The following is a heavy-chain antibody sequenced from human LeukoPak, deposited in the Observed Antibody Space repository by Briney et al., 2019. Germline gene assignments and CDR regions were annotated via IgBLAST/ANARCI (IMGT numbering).Heavy chain of an antibody. J-gene: IGHJ4*02. D-gene: IGHD5-12*01. CDR3: ARAGTEGYDIRGFDY. V-gene: IGHV1-18*01. Sequence: DSVKVSRKASGYAFSFYGINWVRQAPGQGLEWMGFISVNNGNTHYAEKFQGRVTMATDTSTSTAYLEVRSLRSDDTAVYYCARAGTEGYDIRGFDYWGQGTLVTVSS. CDR2: ISVNNGNT. CDR1: GYAFSFYG.